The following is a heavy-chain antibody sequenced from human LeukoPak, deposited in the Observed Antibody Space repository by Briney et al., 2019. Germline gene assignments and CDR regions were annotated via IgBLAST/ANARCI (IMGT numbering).Heavy chain of an antibody. Sequence: SETLSLTCAVYGGSFSGYSWSWIRQPPGKGLEWIGEINHSGSTNYNPSLKSRVTISIDTSERQFSLKLSSVTAADTAVYYCARGVRVAVAHPHVDYRGQGSRVTVSS. CDR3: ARGVRVAVAHPHVDY. CDR1: GGSFSGYS. CDR2: INHSGST. V-gene: IGHV4-34*01. D-gene: IGHD6-19*01. J-gene: IGHJ4*02.